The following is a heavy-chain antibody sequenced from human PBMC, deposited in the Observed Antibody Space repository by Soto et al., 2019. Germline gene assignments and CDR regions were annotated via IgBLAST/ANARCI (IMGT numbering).Heavy chain of an antibody. CDR2: INHSGST. Sequence: PSETLSLTCAVYGGPFRGYCWSWIRQPPGKGLEWIGEINHSGSTNYNPSLKSRVTISVDTSKNQCSLRMSSVTAADTAVYYCARVRQKLVRRNLLDPCGEGTLVIVTS. V-gene: IGHV4-34*01. CDR1: GGPFRGYC. J-gene: IGHJ5*01. CDR3: ARVRQKLVRRNLLDP. D-gene: IGHD6-13*01.